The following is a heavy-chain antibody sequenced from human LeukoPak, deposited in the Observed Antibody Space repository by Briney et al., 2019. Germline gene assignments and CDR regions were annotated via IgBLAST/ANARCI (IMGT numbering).Heavy chain of an antibody. CDR2: IGTAGDT. CDR3: ARDPGEGWLQFG. V-gene: IGHV3-13*01. D-gene: IGHD5-24*01. Sequence: GGSLRLSCAASGFTFSSYDMHWVRHATGKGLEWVSAIGTAGDTYYPGSVKGRFTISRENAKNSLYLQMNSLRAGDTAVYYCARDPGEGWLQFGGGQGTLVTVSS. CDR1: GFTFSSYD. J-gene: IGHJ4*02.